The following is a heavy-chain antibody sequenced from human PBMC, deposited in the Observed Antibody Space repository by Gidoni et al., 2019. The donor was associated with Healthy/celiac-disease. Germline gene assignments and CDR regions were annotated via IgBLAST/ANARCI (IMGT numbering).Heavy chain of an antibody. CDR3: TAGLYDYVWGSYRYVVDY. Sequence: EVQLVESGGGWVKPGGSLRLSCDASGFTFSNAWMSWVRQAPGKGLDWVGRIKSKTDGGTTDYAAPVKGRFTISRDDSKNTLYLQMNSLKTEDTAVYYCTAGLYDYVWGSYRYVVDYWGQGTLVTVSS. J-gene: IGHJ4*02. V-gene: IGHV3-15*01. D-gene: IGHD3-16*02. CDR2: IKSKTDGGTT. CDR1: GFTFSNAW.